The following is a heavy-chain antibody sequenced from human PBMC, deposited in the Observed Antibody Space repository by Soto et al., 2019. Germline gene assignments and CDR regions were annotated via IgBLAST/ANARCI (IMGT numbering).Heavy chain of an antibody. CDR3: ARDRLAARPSGMDV. V-gene: IGHV4-61*01. D-gene: IGHD6-6*01. Sequence: KPSETLSLTCTVSGGSVSSGSYYWSWIRQPPGKGLEWIGYIYYSGSTNYNPSLKSRVTISVDTSKNQFSLKLSSVTAADTAVYYCARDRLAARPSGMDVWGQGTTVTVSS. CDR1: GGSVSSGSYY. J-gene: IGHJ6*02. CDR2: IYYSGST.